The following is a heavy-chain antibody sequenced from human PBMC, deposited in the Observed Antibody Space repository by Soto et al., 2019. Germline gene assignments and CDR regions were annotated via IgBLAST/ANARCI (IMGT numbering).Heavy chain of an antibody. CDR2: IYHSGST. J-gene: IGHJ5*02. D-gene: IGHD1-26*01. V-gene: IGHV4-30-2*01. Sequence: SETLSLTCAVSGGSISSGGYSWSWIRQPPGKGLEWIGYIYHSGSTYYNPSLKSRVTISVDTSKNQFSLKLSSVTAADTAVYYCARHNVVGDIPFWWFDPWGQGTLVTVSS. CDR3: ARHNVVGDIPFWWFDP. CDR1: GGSISSGGYS.